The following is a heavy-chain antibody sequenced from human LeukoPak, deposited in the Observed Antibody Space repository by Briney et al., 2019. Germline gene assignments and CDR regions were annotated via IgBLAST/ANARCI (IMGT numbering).Heavy chain of an antibody. V-gene: IGHV3-15*01. J-gene: IGHJ4*02. D-gene: IGHD3-16*01. CDR1: GFTFSNAW. CDR2: IKSKTDRGTT. CDR3: TTSSSGYAFDY. Sequence: GGSLRLSCAASGFTFSNAWMSWVRQAPGKGLEWVGRIKSKTDRGTTDYAAPVKGRFTISRDDSKNTLYLQMNSLKTEDTAVYYCTTSSSGYAFDYWGQGTLVTVSS.